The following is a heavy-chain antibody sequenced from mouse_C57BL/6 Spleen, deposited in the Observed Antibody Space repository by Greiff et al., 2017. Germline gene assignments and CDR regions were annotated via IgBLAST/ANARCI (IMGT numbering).Heavy chain of an antibody. V-gene: IGHV1-52*01. Sequence: QVQLKQPGAELVRPGSSVKLSCKASGYTFTSYWMHWVKQRPIQGLEWIGNIDPSDSETHYNQKFKDKATLTVDKSSSTAYMQLSSLTSEDSAVYYCARANYGSSYSFDYWGQGTTLTVSS. J-gene: IGHJ2*01. D-gene: IGHD1-1*01. CDR1: GYTFTSYW. CDR3: ARANYGSSYSFDY. CDR2: IDPSDSET.